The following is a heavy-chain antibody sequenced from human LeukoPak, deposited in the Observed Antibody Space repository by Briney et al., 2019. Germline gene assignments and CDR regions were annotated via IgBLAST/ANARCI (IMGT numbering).Heavy chain of an antibody. Sequence: SETLSLTCTVSGGSISSYYWSWIRQPPGKGLEWIGYIYYSGSTNYNPSLKSRVTISVDTSKNQFSLKLRSVPAADTAVYYCARGRTAVAGPGAFDIWGRGTMVTVSS. D-gene: IGHD6-19*01. CDR3: ARGRTAVAGPGAFDI. CDR1: GGSISSYY. J-gene: IGHJ3*02. CDR2: IYYSGST. V-gene: IGHV4-59*01.